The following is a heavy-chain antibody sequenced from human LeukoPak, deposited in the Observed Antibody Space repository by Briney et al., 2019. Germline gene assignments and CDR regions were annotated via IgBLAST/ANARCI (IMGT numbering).Heavy chain of an antibody. Sequence: GGSLRLSCAVSGFTFSSYDMHWVRQATGKGLEWVSAIGTAGDTYYPGSVKGRFTISRENAKNSLYLQMNSLRAGDTAVYYCARGLTRGAFDIWGQGTMVTVSS. D-gene: IGHD3-10*01. J-gene: IGHJ3*02. CDR2: IGTAGDT. V-gene: IGHV3-13*01. CDR3: ARGLTRGAFDI. CDR1: GFTFSSYD.